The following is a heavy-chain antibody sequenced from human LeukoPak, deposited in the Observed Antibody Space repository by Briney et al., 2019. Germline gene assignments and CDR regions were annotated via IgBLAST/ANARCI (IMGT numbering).Heavy chain of an antibody. V-gene: IGHV3-23*01. CDR3: AKVSGGYVWGSYRPQGFDY. CDR1: GFTFSRYG. CDR2: ISGSGGST. D-gene: IGHD3-16*02. J-gene: IGHJ4*02. Sequence: GGSLRLSCAASGFTFSRYGMSWVRQAPGKGLEWVSAISGSGGSTYYADSVKGRFTISRDNSKNTLYLQMNSLRAEDTAVYYCAKVSGGYVWGSYRPQGFDYWGQGTLVTVSS.